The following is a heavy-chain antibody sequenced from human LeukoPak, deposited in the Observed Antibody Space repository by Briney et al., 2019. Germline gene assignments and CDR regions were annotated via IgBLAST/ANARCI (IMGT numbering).Heavy chain of an antibody. J-gene: IGHJ5*02. CDR1: GFTFSNHD. CDR3: IRGGDGFDP. Sequence: PGGPLRLSCAASGFTFSNHDMHWVRQPTGEGLEWVSAIDTAGRTYYIDSVKGRFTISRENANNSVYLQMNSLRAGDTAVYYCIRGGDGFDPWGQGTLVTVSS. D-gene: IGHD3-10*01. CDR2: IDTAGRT. V-gene: IGHV3-13*01.